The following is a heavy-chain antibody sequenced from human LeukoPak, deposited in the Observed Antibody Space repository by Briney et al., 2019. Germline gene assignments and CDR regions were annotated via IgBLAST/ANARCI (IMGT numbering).Heavy chain of an antibody. CDR2: IYSGDST. Sequence: GGSLRLSCVVSGFTVSGNYMSWVRQAPGKGLEWVSLIYSGDSTHYADSVKGRFTISRDNSKNTVYLQMNSLRAEDTALYYCAIHDYLAYWGQGTLVTVSS. J-gene: IGHJ4*02. CDR1: GFTVSGNY. CDR3: AIHDYLAY. V-gene: IGHV3-53*01.